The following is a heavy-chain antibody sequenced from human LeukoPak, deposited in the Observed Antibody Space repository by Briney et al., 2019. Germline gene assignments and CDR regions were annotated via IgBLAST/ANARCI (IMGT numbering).Heavy chain of an antibody. D-gene: IGHD3-16*01. CDR1: GFTFSTYG. V-gene: IGHV3-33*01. CDR2: IWYDGSKK. Sequence: GGSLRLSCAASGFTFSTYGMHWVRQAPGKGLEWVAVIWYDGSKKHYVDSVKGRFTISRDDSKNTVYLQMNSLRAEDTAVYYCARALYDYVWGSSLWGQGTLVTVSS. J-gene: IGHJ4*02. CDR3: ARALYDYVWGSSL.